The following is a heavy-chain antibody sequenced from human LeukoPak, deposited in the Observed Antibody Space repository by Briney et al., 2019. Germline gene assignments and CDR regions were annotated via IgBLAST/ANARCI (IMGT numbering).Heavy chain of an antibody. V-gene: IGHV3-23*01. CDR3: VKDRLSLEY. D-gene: IGHD2/OR15-2a*01. J-gene: IGHJ4*02. CDR1: EFTFSSHG. Sequence: GGSLRLSCAASEFTFSSHGMSRVRQAPGKGLEWVSGISGSGGSTYYADSVKGRFTISRDNSKNTLYLQMNSLRAEDTAVFYCVKDRLSLEYWGQGTLVTVSS. CDR2: ISGSGGST.